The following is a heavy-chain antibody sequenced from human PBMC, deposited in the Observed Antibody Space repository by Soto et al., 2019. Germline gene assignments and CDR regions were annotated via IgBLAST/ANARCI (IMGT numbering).Heavy chain of an antibody. Sequence: PGGSLRLSCAASGFTFSSYAMSWVRQAPGKGLEWVSAISGSGGSTYYADSVKGRFTISRDNSKNTLYLQMNSLRAEDTAVYYCAALLAAAGSSNDYWGQGTLVTVSS. CDR3: AALLAAAGSSNDY. CDR2: ISGSGGST. J-gene: IGHJ4*02. CDR1: GFTFSSYA. D-gene: IGHD6-13*01. V-gene: IGHV3-23*01.